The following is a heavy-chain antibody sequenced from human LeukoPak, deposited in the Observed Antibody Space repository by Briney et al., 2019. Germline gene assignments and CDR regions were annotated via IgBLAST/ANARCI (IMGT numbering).Heavy chain of an antibody. CDR1: GFTFSRYW. D-gene: IGHD1-26*01. J-gene: IGHJ4*02. Sequence: QPGGSLRLSCAASGFTFSRYWMSWVRQAPGKGLEWVANINQDGSEKYYVDSVKGRFTISRDNAKNSLYLQMNSLRAEDTAVYYCARRRGSYSFDYWGQGTLVTVSS. V-gene: IGHV3-7*01. CDR3: ARRRGSYSFDY. CDR2: INQDGSEK.